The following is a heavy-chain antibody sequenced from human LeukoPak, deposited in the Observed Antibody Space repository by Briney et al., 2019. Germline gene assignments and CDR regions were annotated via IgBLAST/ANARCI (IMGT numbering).Heavy chain of an antibody. CDR2: INQDGSEN. D-gene: IGHD2-2*01. J-gene: IGHJ5*02. CDR1: GFAFSTYW. Sequence: PGGSLRLSCAASGFAFSTYWMSWVRQAPGKGLEWVASINQDGSENYYVDSVKGRFTISRDNAKKSLYLQMNSLRVEDTAVYYCARSLPDSSTGCFISFGFDPWGQGPLVTVSS. CDR3: ARSLPDSSTGCFISFGFDP. V-gene: IGHV3-7*01.